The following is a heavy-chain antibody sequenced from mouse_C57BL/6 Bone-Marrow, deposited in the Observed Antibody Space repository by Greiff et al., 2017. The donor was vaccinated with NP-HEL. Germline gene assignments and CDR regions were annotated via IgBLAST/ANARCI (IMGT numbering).Heavy chain of an antibody. V-gene: IGHV10-1*01. Sequence: EVHLVESGGGLVQPKGSLKLSCAASGFSFNTYAMNWVRQAPGKGLEWVARIRSKSNNYATYYADSVKDRFTISRDDSESMLYLQMNNLKTEDTAMYYCVRHRIGGPYYGSSYGYFDVWGTGTTVTVSS. D-gene: IGHD1-1*01. CDR3: VRHRIGGPYYGSSYGYFDV. CDR1: GFSFNTYA. J-gene: IGHJ1*03. CDR2: IRSKSNNYAT.